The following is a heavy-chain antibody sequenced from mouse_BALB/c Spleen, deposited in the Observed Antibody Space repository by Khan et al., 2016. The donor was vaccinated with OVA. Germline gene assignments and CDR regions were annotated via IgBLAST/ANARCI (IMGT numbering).Heavy chain of an antibody. CDR3: ARDAGGY. CDR2: INPKNGIT. V-gene: IGHV1-22*01. Sequence: VQLKESGPELVKPGASVKISCKTSGYTFTEYTLHWVKQSPGKSLEWIGVINPKNGITSYNQKFKGKATLTVDKSSSTAYMEFRSLTSEDSAVYYCARDAGGYWGQGTSVTVSS. J-gene: IGHJ4*01. CDR1: GYTFTEYT.